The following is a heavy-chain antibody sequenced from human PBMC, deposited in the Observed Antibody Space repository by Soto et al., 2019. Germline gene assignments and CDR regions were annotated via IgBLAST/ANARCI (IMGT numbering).Heavy chain of an antibody. CDR2: ISGSGGST. J-gene: IGHJ6*02. CDR3: AKGNRVYAPMDV. V-gene: IGHV3-23*01. D-gene: IGHD2-8*01. CDR1: GFSFSSNA. Sequence: PGGSLRLSCAASGFSFSSNAMSWVRQAPGKGLEWVSTISGSGGSTYFADPVKGRLTISRDNSRNTLYLQMNSLRAEDTAVYYCAKGNRVYAPMDVWGQGTTVTVSS.